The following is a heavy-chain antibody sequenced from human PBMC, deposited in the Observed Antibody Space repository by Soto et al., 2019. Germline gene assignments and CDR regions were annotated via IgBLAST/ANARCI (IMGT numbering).Heavy chain of an antibody. J-gene: IGHJ4*02. D-gene: IGHD6-13*01. CDR3: AREDIAAAGSFDY. CDR1: GGSISSYY. V-gene: IGHV4-59*01. CDR2: IYYSGST. Sequence: PSETLSLTCTVSGGSISSYYWSWIRQPPGKGLEWIGYIYYSGSTNYNPSLKSRVTISVDTSKNQFSLKLSSVTAADTAVHYCAREDIAAAGSFDYRGQGTLVTVSS.